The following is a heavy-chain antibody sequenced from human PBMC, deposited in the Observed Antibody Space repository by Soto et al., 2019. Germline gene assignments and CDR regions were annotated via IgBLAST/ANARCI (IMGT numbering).Heavy chain of an antibody. CDR3: AKGISSSWYGGFDP. D-gene: IGHD6-13*01. Sequence: PGGSLTLSCAASGFRFSSYGMHWGRQAPGKGLEWVAVISYDGSNKYYADSVKGRFTISRDNSKNTLYLQMNSLRAEDTAVYYCAKGISSSWYGGFDPWGQGTLVTVSS. CDR2: ISYDGSNK. V-gene: IGHV3-30*18. J-gene: IGHJ5*02. CDR1: GFRFSSYG.